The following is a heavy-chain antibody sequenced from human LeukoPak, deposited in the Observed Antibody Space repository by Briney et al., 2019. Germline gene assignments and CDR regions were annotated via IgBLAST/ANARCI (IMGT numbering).Heavy chain of an antibody. CDR1: GGSISSGGYY. V-gene: IGHV4-31*03. CDR3: ARAGGFFSPFGY. CDR2: IYYIGST. Sequence: SQTLSLTCTVSGGSISSGGYYWSWIRQHPGKGLEWIGYIYYIGSTYYNPSLKSRVTISVDTSKNQSSLKLSSVTAADTAVYYCARAGGFFSPFGYWGQGTLVTVSS. J-gene: IGHJ4*02. D-gene: IGHD3-3*01.